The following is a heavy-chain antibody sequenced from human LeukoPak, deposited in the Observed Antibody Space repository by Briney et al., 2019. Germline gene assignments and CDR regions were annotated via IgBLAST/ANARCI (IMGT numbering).Heavy chain of an antibody. J-gene: IGHJ4*02. CDR1: GFTFSSYA. CDR2: ISGSGGNT. CDR3: AKDPSQYCSSSTCYIDY. D-gene: IGHD2-2*02. Sequence: GGSLRLSCATSGFTFSSYAMSWVRQAPGKGLEGVSAISGSGGNTYNADSVKGRFTTSRDNSKNTLYLQMNSLRAEDTAVYYCAKDPSQYCSSSTCYIDYWGQGTLVTVSS. V-gene: IGHV3-23*01.